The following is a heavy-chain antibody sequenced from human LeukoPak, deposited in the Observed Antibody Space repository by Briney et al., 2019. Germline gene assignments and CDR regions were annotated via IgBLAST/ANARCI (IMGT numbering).Heavy chain of an antibody. CDR2: INAGNGNT. CDR1: GYTFTSYA. V-gene: IGHV1-3*01. CDR3: ARVSSGWFYYYYYYMDV. J-gene: IGHJ6*03. Sequence: ASVKVSCKASGYTFTSYAMHWVRQAPGQRLEWMGWINAGNGNTKYSQEFQGRVTMTTDTSTSTAYMELRSLRSDDTAVYYCARVSSGWFYYYYYYMDVWGKGTTVTISS. D-gene: IGHD6-19*01.